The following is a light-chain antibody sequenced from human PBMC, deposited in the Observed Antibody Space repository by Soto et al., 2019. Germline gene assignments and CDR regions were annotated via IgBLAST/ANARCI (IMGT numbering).Light chain of an antibody. V-gene: IGLV2-14*03. CDR2: EVS. Sequence: QSVLSQPASVSGSPGQSITISCSVTSSDIDAYDLVSWYQQHPGRAPKLIIYEVSHRFSCLSYRFSGSKSGNTASLTISGLQAEDEGDYYCTSFAPGRIYVFGSGTKVTVL. CDR1: SSDIDAYDL. CDR3: TSFAPGRIYV. J-gene: IGLJ1*01.